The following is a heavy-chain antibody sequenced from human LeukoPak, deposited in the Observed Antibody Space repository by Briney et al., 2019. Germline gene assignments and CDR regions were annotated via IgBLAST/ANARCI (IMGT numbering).Heavy chain of an antibody. V-gene: IGHV4-39*07. Sequence: SETLYLTCIVSGGSISSSSYYWGWIRQPPGKGLEWIGSIYYSGSTYYNPSLKSRVTISVDTSKNQFSLKLSSVTAADTAVYYCAGYYSSGWYYFDYWGQGTLVTVSS. CDR2: IYYSGST. CDR3: AGYYSSGWYYFDY. J-gene: IGHJ4*02. CDR1: GGSISSSSYY. D-gene: IGHD6-19*01.